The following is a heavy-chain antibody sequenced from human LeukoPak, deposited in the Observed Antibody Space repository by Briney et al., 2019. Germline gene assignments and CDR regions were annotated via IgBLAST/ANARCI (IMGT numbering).Heavy chain of an antibody. V-gene: IGHV1-18*01. J-gene: IGHJ4*02. CDR3: AREPVNYYDSSGYYSPRFDY. D-gene: IGHD3-22*01. CDR2: ISAYNGNT. CDR1: GYTFTSYG. Sequence: VASVKVSCKASGYTFTSYGISWVRQAPGQGLEWMGWISAYNGNTNYAQKFQGRVTITADKSTSTAYMELSSLRSEDTAVYYCAREPVNYYDSSGYYSPRFDYWGQGTLVTVSS.